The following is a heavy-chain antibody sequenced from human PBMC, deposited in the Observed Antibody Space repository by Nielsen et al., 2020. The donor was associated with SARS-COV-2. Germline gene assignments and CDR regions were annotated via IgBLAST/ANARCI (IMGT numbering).Heavy chain of an antibody. CDR3: ARPSAGSSVATTDAFDI. Sequence: GESLKISCKGSGYSFTSYWIGWVRQMPGKGLEWMRIIYPGDSDTRYSPSFQGQVTISADKSISTAYLQWSSLKASDTAMYYCARPSAGSSVATTDAFDIWGQGTMVTVSS. CDR2: IYPGDSDT. CDR1: GYSFTSYW. D-gene: IGHD5-12*01. V-gene: IGHV5-51*01. J-gene: IGHJ3*02.